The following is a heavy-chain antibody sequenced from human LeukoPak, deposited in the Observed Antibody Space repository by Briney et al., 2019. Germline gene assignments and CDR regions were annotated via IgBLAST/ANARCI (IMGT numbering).Heavy chain of an antibody. CDR2: MNPNSGNT. J-gene: IGHJ6*02. CDR1: GYTFTSYD. CDR3: ARWGELLSMAYYYYGMDV. Sequence: GGSVKVSCKASGYTFTSYDINWVRQATGQGLEWMGWMNPNSGNTGYAQKFQGRVAMTRNTSISTAYMELSSLRSEDTAVYYCARWGELLSMAYYYYGMDVWGQGTTVTVSS. D-gene: IGHD2-15*01. V-gene: IGHV1-8*01.